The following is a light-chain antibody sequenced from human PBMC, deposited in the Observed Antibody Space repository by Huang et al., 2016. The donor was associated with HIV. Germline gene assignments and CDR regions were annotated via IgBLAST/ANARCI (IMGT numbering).Light chain of an antibody. V-gene: IGKV3-15*01. CDR3: QQYNNWHLT. J-gene: IGKJ4*01. CDR1: QSVSTH. Sequence: IVMTQTPATLPVSPWGRATLSCRASQSVSTHLAWYQQKPGQTPRLIIYGSTTRARGVPARFSGSGSGTDFTLTINSLQSEDFGIYYCQQYNNWHLTFGGGTKV. CDR2: GST.